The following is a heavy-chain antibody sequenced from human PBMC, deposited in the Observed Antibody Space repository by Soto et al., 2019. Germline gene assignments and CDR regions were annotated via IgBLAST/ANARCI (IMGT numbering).Heavy chain of an antibody. J-gene: IGHJ6*02. CDR3: ARHPYSRALSYYYYYGMDV. Sequence: GESLKISCKGSGYSFTSYWISWVRQMPGKGLEWMGRIDPSDSYTNYSPSFQGHVTISADKSISTAYLQWSSLKASDTAMYYCARHPYSRALSYYYYYGMDVWGQGTTVT. V-gene: IGHV5-10-1*01. CDR1: GYSFTSYW. CDR2: IDPSDSYT. D-gene: IGHD6-13*01.